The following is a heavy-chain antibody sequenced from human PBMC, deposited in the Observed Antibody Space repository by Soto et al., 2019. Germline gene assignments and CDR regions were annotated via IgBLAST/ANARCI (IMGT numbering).Heavy chain of an antibody. CDR1: GFTFSSYS. Sequence: GGSLRLSCAASGFTFSSYSMNWVRQAPGKGLEWVSSISSSSSYIYYADSVKGRFTISRDNAKNSLYLQMNSLRAEDTAVYYCARAVGATPTFYYYYGMEVWGQGTTVTVSS. J-gene: IGHJ6*02. D-gene: IGHD1-26*01. CDR2: ISSSSSYI. CDR3: ARAVGATPTFYYYYGMEV. V-gene: IGHV3-21*04.